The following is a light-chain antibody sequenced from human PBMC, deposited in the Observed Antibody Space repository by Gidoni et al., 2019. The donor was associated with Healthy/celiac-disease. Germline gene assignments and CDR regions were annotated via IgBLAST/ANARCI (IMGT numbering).Light chain of an antibody. CDR1: QSVSSY. J-gene: IGKJ3*01. V-gene: IGKV3-11*01. CDR2: DAS. Sequence: EIVLTQSPATLSLSPGERATLSCRASQSVSSYLAWYQPKPGQAPRLLIYDASNRATGIPARFSGSGSGPDFTLPIRSLEPEDFAVYYCQQRSHWPFTFGPGTKVDIK. CDR3: QQRSHWPFT.